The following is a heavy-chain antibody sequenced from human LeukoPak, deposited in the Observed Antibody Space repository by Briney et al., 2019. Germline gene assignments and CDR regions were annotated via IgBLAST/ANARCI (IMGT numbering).Heavy chain of an antibody. Sequence: SETLSLTCTVSGGSISSGDYYWSWIRQPPGKGLEWIGYIYYSGSTYYNPSLKSRVTISVDTSKNQFSLKLSSVTAADTAVYYCATDHYGEYSFDYWGHGTLVTGSS. V-gene: IGHV4-30-4*01. CDR1: GGSISSGDYY. CDR3: ATDHYGEYSFDY. CDR2: IYYSGST. J-gene: IGHJ4*01. D-gene: IGHD4-17*01.